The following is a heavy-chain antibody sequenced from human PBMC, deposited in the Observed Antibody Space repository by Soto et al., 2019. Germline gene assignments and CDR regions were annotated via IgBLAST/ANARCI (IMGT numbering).Heavy chain of an antibody. D-gene: IGHD3-22*01. V-gene: IGHV4-30-2*01. Sequence: PSETLSLTGAVSGGSISSGGYSWSWIRRPPGEGLEWIGDISHGGTTYYNPSLKSRVTISVDKSKNQISLRLSSVTAADMAVYYCSGRDYYYENSGYGGYFEFWGQGALVTVSS. CDR3: SGRDYYYENSGYGGYFEF. J-gene: IGHJ4*02. CDR2: ISHGGTT. CDR1: GGSISSGGYS.